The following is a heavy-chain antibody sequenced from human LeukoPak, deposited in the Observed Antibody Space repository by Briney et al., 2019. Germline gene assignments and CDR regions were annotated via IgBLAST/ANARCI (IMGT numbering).Heavy chain of an antibody. Sequence: PSETLSLTCAVYGGSFSGYYWSWIRQPPGKGLEWMGEINHSGSTNYNPSLKSRVTISVDTSKHQFALNLSSVPAADTAVYYCARTDYDSRRYYSYWGQGTLVTVSS. D-gene: IGHD3-22*01. CDR3: ARTDYDSRRYYSY. CDR2: INHSGST. J-gene: IGHJ4*02. CDR1: GGSFSGYY. V-gene: IGHV4-34*01.